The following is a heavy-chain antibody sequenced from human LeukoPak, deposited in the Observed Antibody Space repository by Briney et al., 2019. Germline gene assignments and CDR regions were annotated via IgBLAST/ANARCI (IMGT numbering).Heavy chain of an antibody. Sequence: GGSLRLSCAASRFTFDEYGMSWVRQTAGKGLEWVSGINWNGRSIGYADSVKGRFTVSRDNAKSSLYLQMNSLRAEDTALYYCARGSSFHNYWGQGTLVTVSS. CDR2: INWNGRSI. J-gene: IGHJ4*02. V-gene: IGHV3-20*04. CDR1: RFTFDEYG. CDR3: ARGSSFHNY. D-gene: IGHD6-6*01.